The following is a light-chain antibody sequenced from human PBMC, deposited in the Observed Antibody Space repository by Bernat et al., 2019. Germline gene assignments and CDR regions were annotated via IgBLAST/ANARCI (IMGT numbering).Light chain of an antibody. CDR3: SSYAGSNNVV. CDR1: SSDVGGYNY. Sequence: QSALTQPPSASGSPGQSVTLSCTGTSSDVGGYNYVSWYQQHPGKAPKLMIYEVSKRPSGVPDRFSGSKSGNTASLTVSGLQAEGEADYCCSSYAGSNNVVFGGGTKLTVL. J-gene: IGLJ2*01. V-gene: IGLV2-8*01. CDR2: EVS.